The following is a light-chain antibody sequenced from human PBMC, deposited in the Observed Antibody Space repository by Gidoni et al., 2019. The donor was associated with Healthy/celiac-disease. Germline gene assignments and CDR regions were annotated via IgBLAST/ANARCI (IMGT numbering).Light chain of an antibody. V-gene: IGKV1-39*01. CDR1: QSISSY. CDR2: AAS. CDR3: QQSYSTPRT. J-gene: IGKJ1*01. Sequence: DIQLTQSPASLSAFVGDRVTITCRASQSISSYLNWYPQKPGKAPKLLIYAASSLQSGVPSRFSGSGSGTDFTLTISSLQPEDFATYYCQQSYSTPRTFXQXTKVEIK.